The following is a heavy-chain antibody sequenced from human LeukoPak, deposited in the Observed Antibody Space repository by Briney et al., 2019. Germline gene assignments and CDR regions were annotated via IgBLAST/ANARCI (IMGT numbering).Heavy chain of an antibody. CDR3: ARQSSGRYYFDY. V-gene: IGHV4-39*01. CDR2: IYYSGIT. D-gene: IGHD3-16*02. Sequence: SEALSLTCTVSGGSISSSSHYWGWLRQPPGKGLEWIGSIYYSGITYYNLSLKSRVTISVDTSKNQFSLKLSSVTAAETAVYYCARQSSGRYYFDYWGQGALVTVSS. J-gene: IGHJ4*02. CDR1: GGSISSSSHY.